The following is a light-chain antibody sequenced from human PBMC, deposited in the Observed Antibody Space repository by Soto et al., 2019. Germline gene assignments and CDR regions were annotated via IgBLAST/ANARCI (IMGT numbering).Light chain of an antibody. CDR2: AAS. Sequence: EIMLTQSPGTLSLSVGDRATLSCRASQSVAGSSLAWYQQKPAQAPRLLIYAASNRATGIPARFSGSGSGTDFSLTISRLEPEDFAVYYCQQYGSSPRTFGQGTKVEIK. CDR3: QQYGSSPRT. CDR1: QSVAGSS. J-gene: IGKJ1*01. V-gene: IGKV3-20*01.